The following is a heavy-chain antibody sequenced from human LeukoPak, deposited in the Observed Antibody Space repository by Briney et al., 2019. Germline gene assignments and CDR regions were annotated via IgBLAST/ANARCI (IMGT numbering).Heavy chain of an antibody. CDR3: ATWPGGWYGEDS. D-gene: IGHD6-19*01. Sequence: GGSLRLSCAASGFTFSSYGMHWVRQAPGKGLEWVAFIRYDGSNKYYADSVKGRFTISRDNSKNTLYLQMNSLRAEDTAVYYCATWPGGWYGEDSWGQGTLVTVSS. J-gene: IGHJ4*02. V-gene: IGHV3-30*02. CDR1: GFTFSSYG. CDR2: IRYDGSNK.